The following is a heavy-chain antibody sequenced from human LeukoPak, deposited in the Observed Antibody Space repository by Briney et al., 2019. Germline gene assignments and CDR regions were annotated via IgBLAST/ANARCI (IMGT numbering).Heavy chain of an antibody. CDR3: ARVPTPGLDAFDI. J-gene: IGHJ3*02. V-gene: IGHV1-69*05. CDR1: GGTFSSYA. Sequence: GASVKVSCKASGGTFSSYAISWVRQAPGQGLEWMGRIIPIFGTANYAQKFQGRVTITTDESTSTAYMELSSLRSEDTAVYYCARVPTPGLDAFDIWGQGTMVTVSS. CDR2: IIPIFGTA.